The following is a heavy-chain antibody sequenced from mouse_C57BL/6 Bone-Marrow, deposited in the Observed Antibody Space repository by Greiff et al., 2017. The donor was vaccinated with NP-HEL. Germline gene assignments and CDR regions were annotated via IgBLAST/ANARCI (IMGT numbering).Heavy chain of an antibody. CDR1: GYAFSSYW. V-gene: IGHV1-80*01. CDR2: IYPGDGDT. Sequence: VQLQQSGAELVKPGASVKISCKASGYAFSSYWMNWVKQRPGKGLEWIGQIYPGDGDTNYNGKFKGKATLTADKSSSTAYMQLSSLTSEDSAVYFCARGHYGSSYWYFDVWGTGTTVTVSS. J-gene: IGHJ1*03. CDR3: ARGHYGSSYWYFDV. D-gene: IGHD1-1*01.